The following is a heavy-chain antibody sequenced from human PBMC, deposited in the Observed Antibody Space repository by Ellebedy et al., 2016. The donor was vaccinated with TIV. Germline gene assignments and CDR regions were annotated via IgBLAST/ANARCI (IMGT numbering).Heavy chain of an antibody. CDR1: GLTFSSYS. Sequence: GGSLRLXXAASGLTFSSYSMNWVRQAPGKGLEWVAVIWYDGGYKWYADSVKGRCTISRDNSKNTLYLEMDSLRAEDTAMYYCATERSSADFDIWGQGTRVTVSS. J-gene: IGHJ3*02. V-gene: IGHV3-33*08. CDR3: ATERSSADFDI. D-gene: IGHD3-16*01. CDR2: IWYDGGYK.